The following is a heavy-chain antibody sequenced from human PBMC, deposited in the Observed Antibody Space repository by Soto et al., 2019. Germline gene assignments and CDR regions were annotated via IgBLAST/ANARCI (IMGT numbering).Heavy chain of an antibody. CDR3: VPRWVVRGVISPQFDY. V-gene: IGHV3-23*01. CDR1: GFTFSSYA. CDR2: ISGSGGST. J-gene: IGHJ4*02. D-gene: IGHD3-10*01. Sequence: HPGGSLRLSCAASGFTFSSYAMSWVRQAPGKGLEWVSAISGSGGSTYYADSVKGRFTISRDNSKNTLYLQMNSLRAEDTAVYYCVPRWVVRGVISPQFDYWGQGTLVTVSS.